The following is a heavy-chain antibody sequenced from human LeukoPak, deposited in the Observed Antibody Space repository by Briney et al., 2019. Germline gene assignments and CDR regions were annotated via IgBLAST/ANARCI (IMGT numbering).Heavy chain of an antibody. CDR3: ARDRGRTGYFDY. J-gene: IGHJ4*02. CDR2: IIPIFGTA. CDR1: GGTFSSYA. Sequence: ASVKVSCKASGGTFSSYAISWVRQAPGQGLEWMGGIIPIFGTANYAQKFQGRVTITTDEPTSTAYMELSSLRSEDTAVYYCARDRGRTGYFDYWGQGTLVTVSP. V-gene: IGHV1-69*05.